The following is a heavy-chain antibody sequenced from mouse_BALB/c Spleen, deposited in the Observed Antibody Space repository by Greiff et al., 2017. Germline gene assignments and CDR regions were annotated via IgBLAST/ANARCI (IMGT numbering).Heavy chain of an antibody. J-gene: IGHJ3*01. CDR2: IYPGDGDT. CDR1: GYTFTSYW. V-gene: IGHV1-87*01. CDR3: ARKEKYYGYEGFAY. Sequence: VQLPQSGAELARPGASVKLSCKASGYTFTSYWMQWVKQRPGQGLEWIGAIYPGDGDTRYTQKFKGKATLTADKSSSTAYMQLSSLASEDSAVYYCARKEKYYGYEGFAYWGQGTLVTVSA. D-gene: IGHD1-2*01.